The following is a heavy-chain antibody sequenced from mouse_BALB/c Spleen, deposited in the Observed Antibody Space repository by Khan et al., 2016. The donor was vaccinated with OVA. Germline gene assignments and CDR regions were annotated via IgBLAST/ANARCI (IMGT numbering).Heavy chain of an antibody. D-gene: IGHD1-1*01. V-gene: IGHV2-3*01. CDR2: IWGDGST. CDR1: GFSLISYG. Sequence: QVQLKESGPGLVAPSQSLSITCTVSGFSLISYGVSWVRQPPGKGLEWLGVIWGDGSTNYHSALISRLSIRKDNSKSQVSLELNSLQTADTATYXCAKQDRSTLYAMDYWGQGTSVTVSS. J-gene: IGHJ4*01. CDR3: AKQDRSTLYAMDY.